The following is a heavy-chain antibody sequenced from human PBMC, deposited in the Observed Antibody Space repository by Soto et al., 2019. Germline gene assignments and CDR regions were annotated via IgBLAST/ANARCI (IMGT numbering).Heavy chain of an antibody. CDR3: ARGTGSSWFDL. J-gene: IGHJ5*02. Sequence: SVKVSCKASGYTFSAHYIHWVRQAPGQGLQWMGWINSRNGDTKYARDFQGSVTLTRDTSINTAYMELRSQTSDDTAIYYCARGTGSSWFDLWGQGTLVTVS. D-gene: IGHD3-10*01. CDR1: GYTFSAHY. CDR2: INSRNGDT. V-gene: IGHV1-2*02.